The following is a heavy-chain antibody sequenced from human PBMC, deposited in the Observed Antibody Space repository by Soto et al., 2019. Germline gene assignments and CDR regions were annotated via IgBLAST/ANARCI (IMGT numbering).Heavy chain of an antibody. CDR3: ARDSYSIAAAGRGYYYYYGMDV. CDR2: IGSGGAT. V-gene: IGHV3-23*01. Sequence: EMQLLESGGGLVQPGGSLRLSCAASGFTFSSYAMGWVRQAPGKGLEWVSTIGSGGATYYPDSVKGRFTISRDISKSTLYLQMNSLRAEDTAVYYCARDSYSIAAAGRGYYYYYGMDVWGQGTTVTVSS. CDR1: GFTFSSYA. J-gene: IGHJ6*02. D-gene: IGHD6-13*01.